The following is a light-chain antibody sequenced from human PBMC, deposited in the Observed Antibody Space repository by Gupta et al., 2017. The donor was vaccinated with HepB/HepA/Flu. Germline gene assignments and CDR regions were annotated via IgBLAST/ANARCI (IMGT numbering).Light chain of an antibody. V-gene: IGKV1-33*01. Sequence: DIQMTQSPSSLSAFVGDSVTITCQASQDIKNYLIWYQQKPGKSPKLLIYDVSNLERGVPSRFSGTRSGTEFAFTINSLQPEDTGTYFCQQNHSFPCTFGQATKVEIK. J-gene: IGKJ2*02. CDR3: QQNHSFPCT. CDR1: QDIKNY. CDR2: DVS.